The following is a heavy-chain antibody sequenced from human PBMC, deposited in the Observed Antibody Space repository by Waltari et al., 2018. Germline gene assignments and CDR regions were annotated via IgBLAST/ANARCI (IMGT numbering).Heavy chain of an antibody. CDR3: ARFRTHYDTFDY. J-gene: IGHJ4*02. CDR2: ISGGGGGSA. V-gene: IGHV3-48*03. CDR1: GFPCSAYE. Sequence: EVELVESGGDLVQPGGSLRLSCEASGFPCSAYEMIWVRQAPGKGLEWLTYISGGGGGSAFYADSVKGRFTVSRDNTKESLYLQMTSLRVEDSAVYFCARFRTHYDTFDYWGRGTLVTVSS. D-gene: IGHD3-9*01.